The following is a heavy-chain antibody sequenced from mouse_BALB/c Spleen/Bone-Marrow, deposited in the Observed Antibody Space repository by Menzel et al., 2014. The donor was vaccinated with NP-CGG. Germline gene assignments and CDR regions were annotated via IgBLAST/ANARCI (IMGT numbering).Heavy chain of an antibody. J-gene: IGHJ2*01. D-gene: IGHD4-1*01. V-gene: IGHV1S130*01. Sequence: VQRVESGSVLVRPGASVKLSCKASGYTLTSSWMHWAKQRPGQGLEWIGEIHPNSGNTNYNEKFKGKATLTVDTSSSTAYVDLSSLTSKDSAVYYCARSGFDYWGQGTTLTVSS. CDR3: ARSGFDY. CDR1: GYTLTSSW. CDR2: IHPNSGNT.